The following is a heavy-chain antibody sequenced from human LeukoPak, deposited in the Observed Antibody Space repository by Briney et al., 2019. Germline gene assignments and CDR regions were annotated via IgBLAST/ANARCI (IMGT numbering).Heavy chain of an antibody. CDR2: IGGGDT. V-gene: IGHV3-23*01. D-gene: IGHD1/OR15-1a*01. CDR3: AEDGISFNNHYDWFDP. CDR1: GFTFSVYA. J-gene: IGHJ5*02. Sequence: PGGSLRLSCAASGFTFSVYAMSWVRQAPGKGLEWVSTIGGGDTYYADSVKGRFTISRDNSKNTLYLQMNSLTAEDTALYYCAEDGISFNNHYDWFDPWGQGPLVTVSS.